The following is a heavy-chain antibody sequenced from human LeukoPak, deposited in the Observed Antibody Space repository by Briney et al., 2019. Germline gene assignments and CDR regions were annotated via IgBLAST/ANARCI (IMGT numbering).Heavy chain of an antibody. CDR2: INHSGYT. D-gene: IGHD4-17*01. CDR3: TRMTTGHDY. CDR1: GVSFNDYY. J-gene: IGHJ4*02. V-gene: IGHV4-34*01. Sequence: KPSETLSLTCAVSGVSFNDYYWSWVRQTPGKGLEWIGEINHSGYTNDSPSLKSRVTLSIDTSRKQFSLDLRSLAVADSGIYYCTRMTTGHDYWGQGTLVTVSS.